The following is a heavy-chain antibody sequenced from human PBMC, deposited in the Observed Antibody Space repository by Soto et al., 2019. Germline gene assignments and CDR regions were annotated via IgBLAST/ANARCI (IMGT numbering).Heavy chain of an antibody. J-gene: IGHJ4*02. CDR3: ARDAQDGLGYCSSTSCYKDY. CDR1: GFTFDDYG. Sequence: GGSLRLSCAASGFTFDDYGMSWVRQAPGKGLEWVSGINWNGGSTGYADSVKGRFTISRDNAKNSLYLQMNSLRAEDTALYYCARDAQDGLGYCSSTSCYKDYWGQGTLVTVSS. V-gene: IGHV3-20*04. CDR2: INWNGGST. D-gene: IGHD2-2*02.